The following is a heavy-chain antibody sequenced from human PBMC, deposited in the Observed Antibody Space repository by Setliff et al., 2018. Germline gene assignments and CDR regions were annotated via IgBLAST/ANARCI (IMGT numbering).Heavy chain of an antibody. D-gene: IGHD2-21*01. V-gene: IGHV4-61*02. Sequence: SETLSLTCTVSGASLRSGSYYWSWIRQPAGKGLEWIGRIYTSGATTYSPSLKSRVSISADTSKNLLSLTLKSVTAADTAVYYCAKEHVVISFVRNTHQHYGMDVWGQGTTVTAP. CDR3: AKEHVVISFVRNTHQHYGMDV. CDR1: GASLRSGSYY. CDR2: IYTSGAT. J-gene: IGHJ6*02.